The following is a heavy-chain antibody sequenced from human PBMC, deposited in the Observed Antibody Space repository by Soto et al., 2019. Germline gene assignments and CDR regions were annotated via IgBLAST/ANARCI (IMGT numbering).Heavy chain of an antibody. CDR2: IYYSGST. V-gene: IGHV4-31*03. CDR1: GGSISSGGYY. Sequence: QVQLQESGPGLVKPSQTLSLTCTVSGGSISSGGYYWSWISQHPGKGLEWIGYIYYSGSTYYNPSLKSRVTISVDTSKNQFSLKLSSVTAADTAVYYCARSSIAAAGPDYFDYWGQGTLVTVSS. J-gene: IGHJ4*02. D-gene: IGHD6-13*01. CDR3: ARSSIAAAGPDYFDY.